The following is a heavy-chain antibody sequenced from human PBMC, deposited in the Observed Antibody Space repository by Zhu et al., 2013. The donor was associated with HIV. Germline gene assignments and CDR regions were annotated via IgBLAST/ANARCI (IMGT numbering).Heavy chain of an antibody. V-gene: IGHV1-8*01. CDR3: ARDGVSMLRGEVYYHGMDV. CDR1: GYTFTTYD. CDR2: MNPSGSTT. D-gene: IGHD3-10*01. Sequence: QVQLVQSGAEVKKPGASVKVSCKTSGYTFTTYDINWVRQATGQGLEWMGWMNPSGSTTTYAQKFQGRVNMTRDTSTRTDYMELSSLRSEDTAVYYCARDGVSMLRGEVYYHGMDVWGQGTTVTVSS. J-gene: IGHJ6*02.